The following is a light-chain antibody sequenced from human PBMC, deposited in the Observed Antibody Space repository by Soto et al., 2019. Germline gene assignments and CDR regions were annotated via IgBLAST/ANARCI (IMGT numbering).Light chain of an antibody. V-gene: IGLV2-14*01. Sequence: QSALTQPASLSGSPGQSITISCTGTSSDVGGYNYVSWYQQHTGKAPKLIIYEVSNRPSGVSNRFSGSKSGNTASLTISGLQAEDEADYYCNSYTSKSTGVFGTGTKVTVL. CDR2: EVS. J-gene: IGLJ1*01. CDR1: SSDVGGYNY. CDR3: NSYTSKSTGV.